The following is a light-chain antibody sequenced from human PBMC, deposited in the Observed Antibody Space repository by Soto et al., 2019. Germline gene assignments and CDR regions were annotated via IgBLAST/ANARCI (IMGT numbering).Light chain of an antibody. CDR3: QQYNNWPRT. CDR1: HRVSRY. V-gene: IGKV3-15*01. CDR2: GAS. J-gene: IGKJ1*01. Sequence: EFVLTQPPGTLSLSPGERATLSCRASHRVSRYLAWYQHQPGQAPRLLIYGASTRATGIPARFSGSGSGTEFTLTISSLQSEDFAVYYCQQYNNWPRTFGQGTKVDIK.